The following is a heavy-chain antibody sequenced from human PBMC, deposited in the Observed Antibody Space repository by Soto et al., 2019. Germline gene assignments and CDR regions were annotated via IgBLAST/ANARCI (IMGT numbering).Heavy chain of an antibody. CDR1: GYIFTSYG. Sequence: GASVKVSCKASGYIFTSYGITWVRQAPGQGLEWMGWISAYNGNTNYAQKLQGRVTMTTDNSKNTLYLQMNSLRAEDTAVYYCAKGSAGISGYDFPRPFDYWGQGTLVTVSS. CDR3: AKGSAGISGYDFPRPFDY. CDR2: ISAYNGNT. D-gene: IGHD5-12*01. V-gene: IGHV1-18*01. J-gene: IGHJ4*02.